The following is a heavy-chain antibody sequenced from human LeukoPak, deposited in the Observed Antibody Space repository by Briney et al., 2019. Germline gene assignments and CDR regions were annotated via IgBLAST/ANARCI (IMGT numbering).Heavy chain of an antibody. CDR3: ARTPLIAVAGSYYMDV. J-gene: IGHJ6*03. CDR2: IYYSGST. V-gene: IGHV4-39*07. Sequence: SETLSLTCTVSGGSISSYYWGWIRQPPGKGLEWIGSIYYSGSTYYNPSLKSRVTISVDTSKSQFSLKLSSVTAADTAVYYCARTPLIAVAGSYYMDVWGKGTTVTVSS. CDR1: GGSISSYY. D-gene: IGHD6-19*01.